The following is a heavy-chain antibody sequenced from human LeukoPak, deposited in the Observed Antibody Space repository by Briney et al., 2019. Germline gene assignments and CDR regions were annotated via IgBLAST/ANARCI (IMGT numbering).Heavy chain of an antibody. D-gene: IGHD3-10*01. CDR2: IYYSGST. Sequence: PSETLSLTCTVSGGSIGSYYWSWIRQPPGKGLEWIGYIYYSGSTNYNPSLKSRVTISVDTSKNQFSLKLSSVTAADTAVYYCARLGFGLDYWGQGTLVTVSX. CDR3: ARLGFGLDY. CDR1: GGSIGSYY. V-gene: IGHV4-59*08. J-gene: IGHJ4*02.